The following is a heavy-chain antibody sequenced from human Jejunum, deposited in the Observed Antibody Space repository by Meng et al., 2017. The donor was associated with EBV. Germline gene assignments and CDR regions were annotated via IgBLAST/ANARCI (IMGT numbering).Heavy chain of an antibody. Sequence: QVQVGLSGGEVKESGDSVKLYCQSSGYIVTDFALHWLRQAHGPSPEWMKWINPGTGGRQFSHKFQGRVTITSDTSASTVYMELSGLRSEDTDTYYCARELGGRFNYWGQGTLVTVSS. J-gene: IGHJ4*01. D-gene: IGHD1-26*01. CDR3: ARELGGRFNY. CDR1: GYIVTDFA. CDR2: INPGTGGR. V-gene: IGHV1-3*01.